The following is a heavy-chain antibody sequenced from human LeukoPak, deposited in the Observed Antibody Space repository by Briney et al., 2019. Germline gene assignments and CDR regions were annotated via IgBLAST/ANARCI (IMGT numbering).Heavy chain of an antibody. V-gene: IGHV4-30-4*08. J-gene: IGHJ6*02. CDR1: GGSISSISSNNYH. CDR2: IYYSGST. CDR3: AREVGDYGPDGYYYYYGMDV. D-gene: IGHD4-17*01. Sequence: SETLSLTCIVSGGSISSISSNNYHWGWIRQPPGKGLEWIGYIYYSGSTYYNPSLKSRVTISVDTSKNQFSLKLSSVTAADTAVYYCAREVGDYGPDGYYYYYGMDVWGQGTTVTVSS.